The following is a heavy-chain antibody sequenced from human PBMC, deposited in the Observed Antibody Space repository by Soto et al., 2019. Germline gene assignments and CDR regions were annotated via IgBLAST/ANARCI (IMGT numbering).Heavy chain of an antibody. CDR3: ARFRYSSSNDY. J-gene: IGHJ4*02. V-gene: IGHV3-66*01. D-gene: IGHD5-18*01. CDR2: IYSGGST. Sequence: PGGSLRLSCAASGFTFSSYGMHWVRQAPGKGLEWVSVIYSGGSTYYADSVKGRFTISRDNSKNTLYLQMNSLRAEDTAVYYCARFRYSSSNDYWGQGTRVTVSS. CDR1: GFTFSSYG.